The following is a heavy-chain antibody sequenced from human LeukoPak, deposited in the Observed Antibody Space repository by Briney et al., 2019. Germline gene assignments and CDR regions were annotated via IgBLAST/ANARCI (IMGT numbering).Heavy chain of an antibody. CDR3: ARSSYSSSSSV. J-gene: IGHJ3*01. CDR1: GFTFSGFW. CDR2: INSDGSEG. Sequence: GGSLRLSRAVSGFTFSGFWMSWSRQAPGKGLEWVASINSDGSEGYYADVVKGRFTISRDNAKNSLYLQINSLRAEDTAVYYCARSSYSSSSSVWGQGTMVTVSS. D-gene: IGHD6-6*01. V-gene: IGHV3-7*03.